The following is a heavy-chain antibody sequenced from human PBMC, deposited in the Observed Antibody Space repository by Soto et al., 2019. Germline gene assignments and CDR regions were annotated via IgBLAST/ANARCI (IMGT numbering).Heavy chain of an antibody. V-gene: IGHV3-23*01. J-gene: IGHJ4*02. CDR1: GFTFSSYA. CDR3: AKDLVAGYSSGWYGNYFDY. Sequence: GGSLRLSCAASGFTFSSYAMSWVRQAPGKGLEWVSAISGSGGSTYYADSVKGRFTISRDNSKNTLYLQMNSLRAEDTAVYYCAKDLVAGYSSGWYGNYFDYWGQGTLVTVSS. CDR2: ISGSGGST. D-gene: IGHD6-19*01.